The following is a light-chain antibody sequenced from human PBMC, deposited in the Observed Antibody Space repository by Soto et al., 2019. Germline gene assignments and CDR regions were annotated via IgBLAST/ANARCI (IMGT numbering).Light chain of an antibody. CDR2: ATS. CDR1: QSVDSTY. V-gene: IGKV3-20*01. Sequence: EIVLTQSPCTLSLSPGERATLSCRASQSVDSTYLAWYQQKPDQSPRLLIYATSTRAAGIPDRFSGSGSGTDFTLTISRLEPDDVAVYYCQQYDTSPPMYTFGQGTKVDTK. CDR3: QQYDTSPPMYT. J-gene: IGKJ2*01.